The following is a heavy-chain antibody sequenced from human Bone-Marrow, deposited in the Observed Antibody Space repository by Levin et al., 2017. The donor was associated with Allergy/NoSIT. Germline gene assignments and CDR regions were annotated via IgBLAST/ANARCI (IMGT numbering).Heavy chain of an antibody. J-gene: IGHJ4*02. D-gene: IGHD4-17*01. CDR1: GFTFGDYG. V-gene: IGHV3-9*01. CDR3: GRDLSSVTTGWLSY. Sequence: QTGESLKISCAASGFTFGDYGLHWVRQLPGKGLEWISGISWNSDIIDYADSVRGRFTVSRDNARSSLYIQMNSLTADDTAFYYCGRDLSSVTTGWLSYWGQGALVTVSS. CDR2: ISWNSDII.